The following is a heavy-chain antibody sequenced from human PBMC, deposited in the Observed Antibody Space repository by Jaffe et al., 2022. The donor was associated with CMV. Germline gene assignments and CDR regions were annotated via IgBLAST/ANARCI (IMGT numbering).Heavy chain of an antibody. CDR1: GYSFNYFSNYW. CDR2: IFPTDSDT. V-gene: IGHV5-51*01. D-gene: IGHD2-15*01. CDR3: VRVHMATIVYYSYFYMDV. Sequence: DVQLVQSAAEVKKPGESLKISCRVSGYSFNYFSNYWIGWVRQMPGKGLEWVGIIFPTDSDTRYSPSFQDQVTMSVDASITTAYLQWSSLKASDTAIYYCVRVHMATIVYYSYFYMDVWGKGTTVTVS. J-gene: IGHJ6*03.